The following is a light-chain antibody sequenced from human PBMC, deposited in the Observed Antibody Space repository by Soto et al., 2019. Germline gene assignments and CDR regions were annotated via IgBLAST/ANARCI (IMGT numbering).Light chain of an antibody. CDR1: QSINNY. V-gene: IGKV1-39*01. J-gene: IGKJ2*01. CDR3: QQSYNSPYT. CDR2: AAT. Sequence: DIKMTQSPSSLSASLGDRVTMTCRASQSINNYLNWYQQEEGKAPKLLIYAATSLQSGVPSRFSGSGSGTEFTLTISSLQPGDFATYYCQQSYNSPYTFGLGTKLEIK.